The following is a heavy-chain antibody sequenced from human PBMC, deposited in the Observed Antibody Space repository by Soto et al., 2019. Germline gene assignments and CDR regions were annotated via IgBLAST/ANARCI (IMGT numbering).Heavy chain of an antibody. V-gene: IGHV3-11*01. CDR1: GFTFSDYY. D-gene: IGHD1-26*01. CDR3: ARGARYDNYYKDWFDP. J-gene: IGHJ5*02. Sequence: GGSLRLSCAASGFTFSDYYMGWIRQAPGKGLEWLSYISTGGDTIYHADSVKGRFTVSRDNAQNTLFLQMNTLRAEDTAVYYCARGARYDNYYKDWFDPWGQGTLVTVSS. CDR2: ISTGGDTI.